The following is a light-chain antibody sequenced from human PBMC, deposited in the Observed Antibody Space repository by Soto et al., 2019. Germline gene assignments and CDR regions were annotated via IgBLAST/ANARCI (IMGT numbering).Light chain of an antibody. CDR1: QSVGSN. CDR3: QQYDNLPLT. Sequence: EIILTQSPDTLSLSPGERATLSCRASQSVGSNLAWYQQKPGQAPRLLIFGASSRATGVPARFSGSGSGTEFTLTIKSMHSEDFAVYFCQQYDNLPLTFGPGSKVDIK. J-gene: IGKJ3*01. CDR2: GAS. V-gene: IGKV3-15*01.